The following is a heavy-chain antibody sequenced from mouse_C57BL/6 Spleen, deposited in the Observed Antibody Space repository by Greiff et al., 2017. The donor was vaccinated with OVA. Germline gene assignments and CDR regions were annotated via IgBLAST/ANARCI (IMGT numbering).Heavy chain of an antibody. J-gene: IGHJ4*01. CDR3: ASDYDGYYYAMDY. Sequence: EVKVVESGGGLVKPGGSLKLSCAASGFTFSDYGMHWVRQAPEKGLEWVAYISSGSSTIYYADTVKGRFTISRDNAKNTLFLQMTSLRSEDTAMYYCASDYDGYYYAMDYWGQGTSVTVSS. CDR2: ISSGSSTI. CDR1: GFTFSDYG. D-gene: IGHD2-4*01. V-gene: IGHV5-17*01.